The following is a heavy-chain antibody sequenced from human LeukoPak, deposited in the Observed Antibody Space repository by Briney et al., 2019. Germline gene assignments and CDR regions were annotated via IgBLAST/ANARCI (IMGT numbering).Heavy chain of an antibody. D-gene: IGHD4-17*01. CDR1: GGTFSSYA. Sequence: RASVKVSCKASGGTFSSYAISWVRQAPGQGLEWMGGIIPIFGTANYAQKFQGRVTITADESTSTAYMELSSLRSEDTAVYYCARGNGDYSYYFDYWGQGTLVTVSS. CDR2: IIPIFGTA. J-gene: IGHJ4*02. CDR3: ARGNGDYSYYFDY. V-gene: IGHV1-69*13.